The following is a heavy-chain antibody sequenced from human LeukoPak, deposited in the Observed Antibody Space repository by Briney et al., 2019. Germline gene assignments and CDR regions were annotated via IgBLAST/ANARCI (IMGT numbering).Heavy chain of an antibody. D-gene: IGHD4-17*01. CDR2: ISSSSYI. CDR3: AREVTNDAFDI. Sequence: PGGSLRLSCAASGFTFSSYTMNWVRQVPGKGLEWVSSISSSSYIYYVDSVKGRFTISRDNAKNSLYLQMNSLRAEDTAVYYCAREVTNDAFDIWGQGTKVTVSS. V-gene: IGHV3-21*01. CDR1: GFTFSSYT. J-gene: IGHJ3*02.